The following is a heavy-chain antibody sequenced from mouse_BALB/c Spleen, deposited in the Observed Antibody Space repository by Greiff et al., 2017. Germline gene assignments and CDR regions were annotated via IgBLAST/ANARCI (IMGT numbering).Heavy chain of an antibody. J-gene: IGHJ4*01. D-gene: IGHD2-4*01. V-gene: IGHV5-6*01. CDR1: GFTFSSYG. Sequence: EVQRVESGGDLVKPGGSLKLSCAASGFTFSSYGMSWVRQTPDKRLEWVATISSGGSYTYYPDSVKGRFTISRDNAKNTLYLQMSSLKSEDTAMYYCARTHLYYDYDGRDMDYWGQGTSVTVSS. CDR3: ARTHLYYDYDGRDMDY. CDR2: ISSGGSYT.